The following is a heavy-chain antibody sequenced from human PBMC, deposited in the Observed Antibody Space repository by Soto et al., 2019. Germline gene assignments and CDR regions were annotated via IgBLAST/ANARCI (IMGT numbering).Heavy chain of an antibody. CDR2: LHSGGDT. Sequence: EVQLVESGGGLVQPGGSLRLSCVASGIPVSSNYMTWVRQAPGKGLEWVSVLHSGGDTYYANPVQVRFTISRHDSTNTLLLQMNSLTAEDTSVYYCARDGPYYYASRMDVWGQGTTVTVSS. J-gene: IGHJ6*02. V-gene: IGHV3-53*04. D-gene: IGHD3-10*01. CDR3: ARDGPYYYASRMDV. CDR1: GIPVSSNY.